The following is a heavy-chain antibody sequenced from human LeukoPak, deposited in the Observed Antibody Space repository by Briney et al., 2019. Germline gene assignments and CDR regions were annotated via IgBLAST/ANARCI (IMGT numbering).Heavy chain of an antibody. V-gene: IGHV4-34*01. CDR2: INHSGST. CDR1: AGSFSGYY. J-gene: IGHJ4*02. D-gene: IGHD2/OR15-2a*01. CDR3: ARGFPSVISFVGY. Sequence: PSETLSLTCALDAGSFSGYYWSWIRQPPGKGLEWIGEINHSGSTNYNPSLKSRVTIAVDTSKYPFSLKLSSVTAADTAVYYCARGFPSVISFVGYWGQGTLVTVSS.